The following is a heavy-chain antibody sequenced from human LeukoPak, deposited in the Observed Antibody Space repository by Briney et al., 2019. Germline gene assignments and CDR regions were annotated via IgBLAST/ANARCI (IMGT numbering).Heavy chain of an antibody. D-gene: IGHD2/OR15-2a*01. CDR1: GFTFSSYA. CDR2: ISYDGSNK. J-gene: IGHJ4*02. CDR3: ALRASTNIPGY. Sequence: GGSLRLSCAASGFTFSSYAMHWVRQAPGKGLEWVAVISYDGSNKYYADSVKGRFTISRDSSKNTLYLQMNSLRAEDTAVYYCALRASTNIPGYWGQGTLVTVSS. V-gene: IGHV3-30-3*01.